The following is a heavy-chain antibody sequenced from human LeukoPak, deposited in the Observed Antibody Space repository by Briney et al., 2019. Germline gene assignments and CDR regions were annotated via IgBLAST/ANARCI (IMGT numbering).Heavy chain of an antibody. CDR3: AKDLASGSFFAFDY. V-gene: IGHV3-74*01. J-gene: IGHJ4*02. D-gene: IGHD1-26*01. CDR2: INSDESNT. Sequence: PGGSLRLSCAASGFTFSSYWMHWVRQAPGKGLVWVSRINSDESNTDYADSVKGRFTISRDNAKNTLHLQMNSLRAEDTAVYYYAKDLASGSFFAFDYWAQGTLVTVSS. CDR1: GFTFSSYW.